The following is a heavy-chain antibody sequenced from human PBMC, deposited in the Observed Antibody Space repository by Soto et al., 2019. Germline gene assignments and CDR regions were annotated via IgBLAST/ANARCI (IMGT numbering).Heavy chain of an antibody. D-gene: IGHD2-2*01. V-gene: IGHV1-18*01. Sequence: ASVKVSCKASGYTFTSYGISWVRQAPGQGLEWMGWISAYNGNTNYAQKLQGRVTMTTDTSTSTAYMGLRSLRSDDTAVYYCARVPLPGRPYYYGMDVWGQGTTVTVSS. CDR3: ARVPLPGRPYYYGMDV. CDR1: GYTFTSYG. J-gene: IGHJ6*02. CDR2: ISAYNGNT.